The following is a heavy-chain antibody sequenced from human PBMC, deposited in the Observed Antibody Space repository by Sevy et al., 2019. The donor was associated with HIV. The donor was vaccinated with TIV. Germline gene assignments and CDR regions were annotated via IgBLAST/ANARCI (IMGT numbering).Heavy chain of an antibody. CDR1: GFTFGDYC. CDR3: TRWKAAQSIFDY. V-gene: IGHV3-49*04. D-gene: IGHD6-13*01. Sequence: GGSLRLSCTASGFTFGDYCMSWVRQAPGKGLEWVAFLKSDVYGGTVDHAASVRGRFVISRDDSKTIAYLQMSDLKTEDTGVYYCTRWKAAQSIFDYWGQGALVTVS. J-gene: IGHJ4*02. CDR2: LKSDVYGGTV.